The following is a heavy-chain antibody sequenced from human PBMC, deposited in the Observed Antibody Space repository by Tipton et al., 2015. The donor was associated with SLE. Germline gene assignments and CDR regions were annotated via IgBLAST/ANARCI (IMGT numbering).Heavy chain of an antibody. Sequence: QLVQSGAEVKKSGESLKISCKASGYTFSSYWIAWLRQMPGKGLEWMGIIYPGDSDTRYSPSFQGQVTISADKSITTAYLQWSSLKASDTAMYYCARTEVPGDAFDIWGQGTMVTVSS. CDR3: ARTEVPGDAFDI. V-gene: IGHV5-51*03. CDR1: GYTFSSYW. D-gene: IGHD1-1*01. J-gene: IGHJ3*02. CDR2: IYPGDSDT.